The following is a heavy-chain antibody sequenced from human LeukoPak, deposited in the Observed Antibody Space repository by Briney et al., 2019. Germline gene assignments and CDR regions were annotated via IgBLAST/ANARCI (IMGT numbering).Heavy chain of an antibody. Sequence: PGGSLRLSCAAFGFTVSVNYMSWVRQAPGKGLEWVSLIYSGGTTYYADSVKGRFTISRDNSKNTLYLQMNSLRAEDTAVYYCARRAGGYSHPYDYWGQGILVTVSS. CDR2: IYSGGTT. D-gene: IGHD4-23*01. V-gene: IGHV3-53*01. J-gene: IGHJ4*02. CDR3: ARRAGGYSHPYDY. CDR1: GFTVSVNY.